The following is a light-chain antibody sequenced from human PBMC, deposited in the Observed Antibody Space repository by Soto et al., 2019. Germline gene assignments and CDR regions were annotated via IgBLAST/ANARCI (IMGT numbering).Light chain of an antibody. J-gene: IGKJ2*01. CDR1: PSISSW. CDR2: DAS. V-gene: IGKV1-5*01. CDR3: QQYNSYSYT. Sequence: DIQMTQSPSTLSASVGDRVTITCRASPSISSWLAWYQQKPGKAPKLLIYDASSLESGVPSRFSGSGSGTELTLTISSLQPDDFATYYCQQYNSYSYTFGQGTKLEIK.